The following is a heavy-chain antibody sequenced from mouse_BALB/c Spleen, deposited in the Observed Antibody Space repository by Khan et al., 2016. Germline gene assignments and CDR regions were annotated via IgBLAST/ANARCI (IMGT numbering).Heavy chain of an antibody. D-gene: IGHD1-1*01. CDR1: GYSLTNSG. CDR3: ARAEQEYGAWFAS. Sequence: QVQLKESGPGLVAPSQSLSITCNVSGYSLTNSGVHWIRQPPGKGLEWLGVIWPGGSTDYNSDLMSRLSITKDDYHNQIFVNMIMLQTEDAAMYYCARAEQEYGAWFASWGQGTLVIVSA. CDR2: IWPGGST. J-gene: IGHJ3*01. V-gene: IGHV2-9*02.